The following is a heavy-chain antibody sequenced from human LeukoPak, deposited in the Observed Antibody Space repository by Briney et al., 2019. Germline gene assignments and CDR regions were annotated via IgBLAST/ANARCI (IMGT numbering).Heavy chain of an antibody. CDR3: ARSRVLRFFTDSIDY. CDR2: INHSGST. J-gene: IGHJ4*02. D-gene: IGHD3-3*01. V-gene: IGHV4-34*01. Sequence: SETLSLTCTVSGGSISSYYWSWIRQPPGKGLEWIGEINHSGSTNYNPSLKSRVTISVDTSKNQFSLKLSSVTAADTAVYYCARSRVLRFFTDSIDYWGQGTLVTVSS. CDR1: GGSISSYY.